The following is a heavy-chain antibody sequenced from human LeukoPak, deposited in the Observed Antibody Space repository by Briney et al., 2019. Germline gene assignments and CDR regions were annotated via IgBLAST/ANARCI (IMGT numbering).Heavy chain of an antibody. CDR1: GYSFTSYW. V-gene: IGHV5-51*01. CDR2: IYPGDSDT. Sequence: GESLKISCKGSGYSFTSYWIGWVRQMPGKGLEWMGIIYPGDSDTRYSPSFQGQVTISADKSISTACLQWSSLKASDTAMYYFARRVWDFGFWSGAYYFDYWGQGTLVTVSS. CDR3: ARRVWDFGFWSGAYYFDY. D-gene: IGHD3-3*01. J-gene: IGHJ4*02.